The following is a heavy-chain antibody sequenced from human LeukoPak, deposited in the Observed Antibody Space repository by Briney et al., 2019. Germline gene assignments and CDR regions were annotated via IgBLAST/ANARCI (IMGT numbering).Heavy chain of an antibody. J-gene: IGHJ3*02. V-gene: IGHV4-61*08. CDR3: ARLVGSSWYGYAFDI. CDR1: GGSISSGGYY. CDR2: IYYSGST. Sequence: SETLSLTCTVSGGSISSGGYYWSWIRQPPGKGLEWIGYIYYSGSTNYNPSLKSRVTISVDTSKNQFSLKLSSVTAADTAVYYCARLVGSSWYGYAFDIWGQGTMVTVSS. D-gene: IGHD6-13*01.